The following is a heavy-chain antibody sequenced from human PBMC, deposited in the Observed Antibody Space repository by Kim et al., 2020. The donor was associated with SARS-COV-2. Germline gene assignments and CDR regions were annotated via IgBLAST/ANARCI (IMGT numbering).Heavy chain of an antibody. CDR1: GGSISSSSYY. Sequence: SETLSLTCTVSGGSISSSSYYWGWIRQPPGKGLEWIGSIYYSGSTYYNPSLKSRVTISVDTSKNQFSLKLSSVTAADTAVYYCARHVGSVATPRGGGWYFLMNWFDPWGQGTLVTVSS. V-gene: IGHV4-39*01. CDR2: IYYSGST. J-gene: IGHJ5*02. CDR3: ARHVGSVATPRGGGWYFLMNWFDP. D-gene: IGHD6-19*01.